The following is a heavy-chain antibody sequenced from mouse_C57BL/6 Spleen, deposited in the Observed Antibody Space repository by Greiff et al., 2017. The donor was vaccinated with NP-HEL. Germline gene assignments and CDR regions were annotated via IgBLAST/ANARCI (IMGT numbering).Heavy chain of an antibody. D-gene: IGHD1-1*01. CDR3: ARWRDYYYGSPYYYAMDY. CDR2: IYPGDGDT. V-gene: IGHV1-82*01. Sequence: QVQLKQSGPELVKPGASVKISCKASGYAFSSSWMNWVKQRPGKGLEWIGRIYPGDGDTNYNGKFKGKATLTADKSSSTAYMQLSSLTSEDSAVYFCARWRDYYYGSPYYYAMDYWGQGTSVTVSS. CDR1: GYAFSSSW. J-gene: IGHJ4*01.